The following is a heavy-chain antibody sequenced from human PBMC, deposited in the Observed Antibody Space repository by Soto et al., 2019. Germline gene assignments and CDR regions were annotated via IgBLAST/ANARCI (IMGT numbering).Heavy chain of an antibody. D-gene: IGHD2-2*02. Sequence: QVQLVQSGAEVKKPGTSVKVSCKASGYIFSNYYMHWVRQAPGQGLEWMGVFNPSGDATHYAQSFQARVFLSRDTSTSTVYMELSTLASENTAVYYCARRGMSIPGFDTWGQGTMVTVSS. V-gene: IGHV1-46*01. CDR2: FNPSGDAT. CDR1: GYIFSNYY. CDR3: ARRGMSIPGFDT. J-gene: IGHJ3*02.